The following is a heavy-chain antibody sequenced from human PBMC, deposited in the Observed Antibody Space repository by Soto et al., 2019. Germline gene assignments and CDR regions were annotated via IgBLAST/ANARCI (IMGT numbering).Heavy chain of an antibody. J-gene: IGHJ3*02. Sequence: SETLSLTCTVSGGSISRGGYYWTWIRQHPGKGLEWIGYIYYSGSTYHNPSLKSRVTVSVDAPNNQFSLILNSVTATDTAVYYCVRHADRGSYSRAFDIWGQGTMVTVSS. CDR3: VRHADRGSYSRAFDI. CDR1: GGSISRGGYY. D-gene: IGHD1-26*01. V-gene: IGHV4-39*01. CDR2: IYYSGST.